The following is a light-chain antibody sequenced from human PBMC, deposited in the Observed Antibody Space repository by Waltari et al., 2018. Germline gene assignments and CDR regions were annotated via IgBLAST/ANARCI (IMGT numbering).Light chain of an antibody. CDR3: GTWDSSLSGAV. CDR2: ENT. V-gene: IGLV1-51*02. Sequence: QSVLTPPPSVSADPGQRVTLSRYAASSNIGNNYVSLYRQFPGTAPKLLIYENTGRPSGIPGRFSGSKSGTAATRDITGLQAGDEADYYCGTWDSSLSGAVFGGGTHLTVL. J-gene: IGLJ7*01. CDR1: SSNIGNNY.